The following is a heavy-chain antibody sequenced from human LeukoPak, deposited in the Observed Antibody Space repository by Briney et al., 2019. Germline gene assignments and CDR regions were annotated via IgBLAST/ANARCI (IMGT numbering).Heavy chain of an antibody. Sequence: GESLKISCKGSGYSFTTYRLGWVRQMPGQGLEWMGIIYPGDSDTRYSPSFQGQVTISANNSISIAYLQWSSLKASDTAIYYCARHGNNGWYLDSWGQGTLVTVSS. CDR2: IYPGDSDT. CDR1: GYSFTTYR. V-gene: IGHV5-51*01. CDR3: ARHGNNGWYLDS. D-gene: IGHD4-23*01. J-gene: IGHJ4*02.